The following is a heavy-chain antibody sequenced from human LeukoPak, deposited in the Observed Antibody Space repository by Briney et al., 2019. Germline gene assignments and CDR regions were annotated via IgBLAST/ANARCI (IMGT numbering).Heavy chain of an antibody. CDR3: ARLGSYSDH. CDR1: DGSINSYY. D-gene: IGHD1-26*01. Sequence: SETLSLTCSVSDGSINSYYWSWIRQPPGKGLEWIGYIHSSGATHYNRSLKSRVTTSLDTSKNQFSLKLSSVTAADTAVYYCARLGSYSDHWGQGTLVTVSS. J-gene: IGHJ5*02. CDR2: IHSSGAT. V-gene: IGHV4-4*09.